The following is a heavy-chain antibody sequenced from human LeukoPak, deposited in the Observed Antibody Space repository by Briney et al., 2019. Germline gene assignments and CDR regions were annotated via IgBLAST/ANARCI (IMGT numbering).Heavy chain of an antibody. CDR3: AGPYYYGSGVMDV. Sequence: GASVKVSCKASGGTFSSYAISWVRQAPGQGLEWMGGIIPIFGTANYAQKFQGRVTITADKSTSTAYMGLSSLRSEDTAVYYCAGPYYYGSGVMDVWGKGATVTVSS. J-gene: IGHJ6*04. CDR1: GGTFSSYA. D-gene: IGHD3-10*01. V-gene: IGHV1-69*06. CDR2: IIPIFGTA.